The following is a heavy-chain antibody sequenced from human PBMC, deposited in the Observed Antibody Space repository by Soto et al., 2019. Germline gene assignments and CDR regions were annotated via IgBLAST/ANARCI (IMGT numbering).Heavy chain of an antibody. CDR1: GHSMTTPPYY. D-gene: IGHD5-12*01. CDR2: VYYSGAT. Sequence: LSLTCNVSGHSMTTPPYYLGWIRQPPGTGLEGIRTVYYSGATYYNTYLVARLIASYDPSHNHSSLRLTSVTAADTAVYSCRLHDDWFDPWGTGILVTV. J-gene: IGHJ5*02. V-gene: IGHV4-39*02. CDR3: RLHDDWFDP.